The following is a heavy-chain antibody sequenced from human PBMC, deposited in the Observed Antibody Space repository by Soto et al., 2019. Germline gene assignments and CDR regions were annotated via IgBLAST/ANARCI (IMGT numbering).Heavy chain of an antibody. V-gene: IGHV4-31*03. Sequence: SETLSLTCTVSGGSISSGGYYWSWIRQHPGKGLEWIGYIYYSGSTYYNPSLKSRVTISVDTSKNQFSLKLSSVTAADTAVYYFARAACGHGAGIRPWGQGSLDTGSS. D-gene: IGHD3-10*01. CDR2: IYYSGST. CDR3: ARAACGHGAGIRP. CDR1: GGSISSGGYY. J-gene: IGHJ4*02.